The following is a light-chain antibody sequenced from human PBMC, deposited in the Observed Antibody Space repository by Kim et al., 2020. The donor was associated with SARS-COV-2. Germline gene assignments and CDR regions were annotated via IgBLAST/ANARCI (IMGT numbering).Light chain of an antibody. CDR3: QQRSDWPIT. V-gene: IGKV3-11*01. CDR2: DTS. CDR1: QRITTQ. J-gene: IGKJ5*01. Sequence: LPPGERATLSCRTSQRITTQLAWYQQKPGQGPRLLLHDTSNRATGIPARFSGSGSGTDFTLTISSLEPEDSAVYYCQQRSDWPITFGQGTRLEIK.